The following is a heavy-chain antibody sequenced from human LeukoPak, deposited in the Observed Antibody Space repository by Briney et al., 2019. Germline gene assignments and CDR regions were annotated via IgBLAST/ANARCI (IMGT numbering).Heavy chain of an antibody. D-gene: IGHD6-6*01. Sequence: PGGSLRLSCAASGFTFSSYDMHWVRQATGKGLEWVSTIGTAGDTYYPVSVKGQLTISRENAKNSLYLQMNSLRPGDTAVYYCARDGLPAARDIWGQGTMVTVSS. CDR1: GFTFSSYD. V-gene: IGHV3-13*04. CDR2: IGTAGDT. CDR3: ARDGLPAARDI. J-gene: IGHJ3*02.